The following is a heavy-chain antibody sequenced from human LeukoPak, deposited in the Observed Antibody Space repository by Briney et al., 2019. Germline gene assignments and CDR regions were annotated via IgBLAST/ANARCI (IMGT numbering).Heavy chain of an antibody. V-gene: IGHV1-2*02. J-gene: IGHJ4*02. CDR2: INPNSGGT. CDR1: GYTFTSYD. CDR3: ARDTYDSSGYSR. D-gene: IGHD3-22*01. Sequence: ASVKVSCKASGYTFTSYDINWVRQAPGQGLEWMGWINPNSGGTNYAQKFQGRVTMTRDTSISTAYMELSRLRSDDTAVYYCARDTYDSSGYSRWGQGTLVTVSS.